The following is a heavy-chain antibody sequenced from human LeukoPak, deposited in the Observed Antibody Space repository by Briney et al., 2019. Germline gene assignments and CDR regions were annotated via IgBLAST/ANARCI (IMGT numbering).Heavy chain of an antibody. CDR2: IYYSGST. V-gene: IGHV4-59*08. CDR3: ARRERYSGSYGYCYYMDV. Sequence: SETLSLTCTVSGGSISSYYWSWIRQPPGKGLEWIGYIYYSGSTNYNPSLKSRVTISVDTSKNQFSLKLSSVTAADTAVYYCARRERYSGSYGYCYYMDVWGKGTTVTVSS. CDR1: GGSISSYY. J-gene: IGHJ6*03. D-gene: IGHD1-26*01.